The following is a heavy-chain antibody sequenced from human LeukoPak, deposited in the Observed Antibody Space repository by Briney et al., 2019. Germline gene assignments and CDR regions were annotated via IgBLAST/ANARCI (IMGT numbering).Heavy chain of an antibody. CDR1: GYTFTSYG. V-gene: IGHV1-18*04. CDR3: ARDSKVRGEYPLGY. Sequence: ASVKVSCKASGYTFTSYGISWVRQAPGQGLKWWDGISAYNGNTNYAQKLQGRVTMTTDTSTSTAYMELRSLRSDDTAVYYCARDSKVRGEYPLGYWGQGTLVTVSS. J-gene: IGHJ4*02. CDR2: ISAYNGNT. D-gene: IGHD3-10*01.